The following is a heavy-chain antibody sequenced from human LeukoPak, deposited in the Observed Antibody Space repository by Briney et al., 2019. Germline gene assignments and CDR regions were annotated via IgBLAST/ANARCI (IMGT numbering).Heavy chain of an antibody. CDR2: IYYSGST. J-gene: IGHJ2*01. CDR3: ARGLPGYSYGSGWYFDL. V-gene: IGHV4-30-4*01. Sequence: PSQTLSLTCTVSGGSISSGDYYWSWIRQPPGKGPEWIGYIYYSGSTYYNPSLKSRVTISVDTSKNQFSLKLSSVTAADTAVYYCARGLPGYSYGSGWYFDLWGRGTLVTVSS. D-gene: IGHD5-18*01. CDR1: GGSISSGDYY.